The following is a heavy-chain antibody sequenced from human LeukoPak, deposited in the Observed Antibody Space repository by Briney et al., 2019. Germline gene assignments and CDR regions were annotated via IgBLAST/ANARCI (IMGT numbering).Heavy chain of an antibody. Sequence: PGGSLRLSCAASGFTFDDYGTSWVRQAPGKGLEWVSGINWNGGSTGYADSVKGRFTISRDNAKNSLCLQMNSLRAEDTALYYCAREGSGWYYYYYMDVWGKGTTVTVSS. CDR1: GFTFDDYG. J-gene: IGHJ6*03. CDR3: AREGSGWYYYYYMDV. D-gene: IGHD6-19*01. V-gene: IGHV3-20*04. CDR2: INWNGGST.